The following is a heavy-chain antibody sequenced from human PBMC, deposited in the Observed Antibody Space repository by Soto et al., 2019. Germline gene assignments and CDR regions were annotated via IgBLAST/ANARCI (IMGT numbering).Heavy chain of an antibody. J-gene: IGHJ4*02. CDR2: TYYRSKWYN. Sequence: SQTLSLTCAISGASVPSNSAAWNWIRQSPSRGPEWLGRTYYRSKWYNDYAVSVKSRITINPDASKNQFSLHLNSVTPEDTAVYYCARGDFITVFGVVAHSFDYWGQGTLVTVSS. V-gene: IGHV6-1*01. D-gene: IGHD3-3*01. CDR3: ARGDFITVFGVVAHSFDY. CDR1: GASVPSNSAA.